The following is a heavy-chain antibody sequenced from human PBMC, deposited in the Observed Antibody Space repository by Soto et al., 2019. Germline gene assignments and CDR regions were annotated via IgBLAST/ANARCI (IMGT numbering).Heavy chain of an antibody. J-gene: IGHJ4*02. D-gene: IGHD6-13*01. CDR3: ARGASEYSSSWYEGDDY. Sequence: SETLSLTCTVSGGSISSGDYYWSWIRQPPGKGLEWIGYIYYSGSTYYNPSLKSRVTISVDTSKNQFSLKLSSVTAADTAVYYCARGASEYSSSWYEGDDYWGQGTLVTVSS. V-gene: IGHV4-30-4*01. CDR1: GGSISSGDYY. CDR2: IYYSGST.